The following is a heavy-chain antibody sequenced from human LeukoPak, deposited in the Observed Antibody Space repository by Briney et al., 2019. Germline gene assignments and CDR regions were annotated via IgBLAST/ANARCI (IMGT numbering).Heavy chain of an antibody. Sequence: PSETLSLTCTVSGGSISSSSYYWGWIRQPPGKGLEWIGSIYYSGSTYYNPSLKSRVTISVDTSKNQFSLKLSSVTAADTAVYYCAREYYDFWSGYYTGYYYYGMDVWGQGTTVTVSS. J-gene: IGHJ6*02. CDR1: GGSISSSSYY. CDR3: AREYYDFWSGYYTGYYYYGMDV. D-gene: IGHD3-3*01. V-gene: IGHV4-39*02. CDR2: IYYSGST.